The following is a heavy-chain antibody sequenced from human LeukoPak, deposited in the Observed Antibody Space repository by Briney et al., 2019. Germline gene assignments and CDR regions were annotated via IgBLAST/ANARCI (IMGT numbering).Heavy chain of an antibody. V-gene: IGHV1-46*01. CDR2: INPSGGST. J-gene: IGHJ3*02. CDR1: GYTFTSYY. CDR3: ARGGQLGVTRGDGFDI. Sequence: ASVKVSCKASGYTFTSYYIHWVRQAPGQGLEWMGIINPSGGSTTYVQKFQGRVTMTRDTSTSTAYMELSSLRSEDTAVYYCARGGQLGVTRGDGFDIWGQGTMVTVSS. D-gene: IGHD1-1*01.